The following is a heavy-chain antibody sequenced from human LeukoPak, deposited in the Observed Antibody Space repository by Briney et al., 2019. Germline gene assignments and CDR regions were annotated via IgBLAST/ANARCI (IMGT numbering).Heavy chain of an antibody. Sequence: SETLSLTCTVSGGSISSYYWNWVRQPPGKGLEWIGYVYYTGSTNYNPSLKSRVTISIDTSKKQFSLKLSSVTAADTAVYYCARDLRGYGDYLFDYWGQGTLVTVSS. CDR1: GGSISSYY. J-gene: IGHJ4*02. CDR2: VYYTGST. V-gene: IGHV4-59*12. D-gene: IGHD4-17*01. CDR3: ARDLRGYGDYLFDY.